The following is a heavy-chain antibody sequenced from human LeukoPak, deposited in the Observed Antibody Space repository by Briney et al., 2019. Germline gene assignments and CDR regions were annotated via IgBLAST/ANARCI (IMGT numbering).Heavy chain of an antibody. CDR1: GFTVTSYA. CDR3: AKSHSARDAYFAY. D-gene: IGHD4-11*01. J-gene: IGHJ4*02. V-gene: IGHV3-23*01. Sequence: GGSLRLSCAASGFTVTSYAMSWVRPAPGKGLEWLSTISDSDVSPFYADSVKGRFTISRDTSQNRLYLQMNSLRAEDTAIYFCAKSHSARDAYFAYWGQGALVTVSS. CDR2: ISDSDVSP.